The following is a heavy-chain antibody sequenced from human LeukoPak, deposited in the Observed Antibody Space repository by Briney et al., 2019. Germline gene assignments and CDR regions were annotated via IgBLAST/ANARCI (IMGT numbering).Heavy chain of an antibody. CDR1: GDSISSYD. CDR3: ARGGAGTCGGVCYLHLFHP. CDR2: IYYSGST. J-gene: IGHJ5*02. Sequence: SETLSLTCAVSGDSISSYDRSWIRQPPGKGLEWIGYIYYSGSTKYNPSLKSRVTISVDTSKNQFSLKRTSVPAADTAVYYCARGGAGTCGGVCYLHLFHPWGQGTLVTVSS. D-gene: IGHD2-21*02. V-gene: IGHV4-59*01.